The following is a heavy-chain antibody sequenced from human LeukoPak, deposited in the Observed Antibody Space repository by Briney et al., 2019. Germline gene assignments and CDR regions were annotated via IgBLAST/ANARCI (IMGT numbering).Heavy chain of an antibody. CDR2: ISSSGGST. V-gene: IGHV3-23*01. J-gene: IGHJ4*02. Sequence: GRSLRLSCAASGFTFSSYAMRWVRQPPGKGLDWVSAISSSGGSTYYADSVKGRFTISRDNSKNTLYLQMNSLRADDTAVYYCAKHGEAYADSKTDYWGQGTLVTVSS. CDR3: AKHGEAYADSKTDY. D-gene: IGHD3-10*01. CDR1: GFTFSSYA.